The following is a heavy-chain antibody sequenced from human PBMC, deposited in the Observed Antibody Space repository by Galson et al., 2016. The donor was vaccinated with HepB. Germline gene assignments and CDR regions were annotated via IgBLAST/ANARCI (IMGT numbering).Heavy chain of an antibody. V-gene: IGHV6-1*01. CDR3: ARDPGWQYRDSGSYLGWFEP. Sequence: CAISGDGVSSNSAAWNWIRQSPSRGLEWLGRTFYRSKWHNEYAVSVQSRISIKSDTSKNQFSLQLNSVSPEDTAVYYCARDPGWQYRDSGSYLGWFEPWGQVTLVTVSS. J-gene: IGHJ5*02. CDR2: TFYRSKWHN. D-gene: IGHD1-26*01. CDR1: GDGVSSNSAA.